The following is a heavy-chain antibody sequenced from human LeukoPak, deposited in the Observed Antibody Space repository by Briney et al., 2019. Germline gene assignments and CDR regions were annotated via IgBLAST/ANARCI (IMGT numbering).Heavy chain of an antibody. CDR3: AKDRSGGGDYYFGMDV. J-gene: IGHJ6*02. V-gene: IGHV3-23*01. D-gene: IGHD6-19*01. CDR2: ISGSGGST. CDR1: GFTFSSYA. Sequence: AGGSLRLSCAASGFTFSSYAMSWVRQAPGKGLEWVSAISGSGGSTYYADSVKGRFTISRDNSKNTLYLQMNSLRAEDTAVYYCAKDRSGGGDYYFGMDVWGPGTTVTVSS.